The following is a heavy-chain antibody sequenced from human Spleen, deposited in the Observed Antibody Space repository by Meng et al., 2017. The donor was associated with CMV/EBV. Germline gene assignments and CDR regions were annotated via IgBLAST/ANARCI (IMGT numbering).Heavy chain of an antibody. CDR3: ARRGVVRDSYGMDV. D-gene: IGHD3-10*01. CDR2: INHSGST. Sequence: SETLSLTCAVYGGSFSGYYRSWIRQPPGKGLEWIGEINHSGSTNYNPSLKSRVTISVDTSKNQFSLKLSSVTAADTAVYYCARRGVVRDSYGMDVWGQGTTVTVSS. CDR1: GGSFSGYY. V-gene: IGHV4-34*01. J-gene: IGHJ6*02.